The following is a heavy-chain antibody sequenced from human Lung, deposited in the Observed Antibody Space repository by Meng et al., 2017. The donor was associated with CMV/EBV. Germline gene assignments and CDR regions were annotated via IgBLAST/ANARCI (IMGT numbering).Heavy chain of an antibody. CDR2: IYYSGTT. J-gene: IGHJ6*02. V-gene: IGHV4-39*07. D-gene: IGHD3-10*01. CDR1: SASISRRGYY. Sequence: SETLSLTCTFSSASISRRGYYWGWIRQPPGKGLEWVASIYYSGTTYYNPSLKSRVTISVDTSKNQFSLKLSSVAAADTAVYYCARSKRNNYYGSGSYSKNYGMDVWGQGTTVTVSS. CDR3: ARSKRNNYYGSGSYSKNYGMDV.